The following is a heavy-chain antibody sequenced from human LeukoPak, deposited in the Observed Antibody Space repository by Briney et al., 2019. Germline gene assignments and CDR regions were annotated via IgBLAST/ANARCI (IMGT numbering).Heavy chain of an antibody. Sequence: PGGSLRLSCAASGFTVSSNYMSWVRQAPGKGLEWVSVIYSGGSTHYADSVKGRFTISRDNSKNTLFLHMNSLRAEDTAVYYCARAIVGATGFDYWGQGTLVTVSS. J-gene: IGHJ4*02. V-gene: IGHV3-53*01. CDR1: GFTVSSNY. D-gene: IGHD1-26*01. CDR2: IYSGGST. CDR3: ARAIVGATGFDY.